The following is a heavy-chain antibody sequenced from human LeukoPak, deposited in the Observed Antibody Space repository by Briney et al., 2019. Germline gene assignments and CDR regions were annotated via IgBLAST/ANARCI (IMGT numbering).Heavy chain of an antibody. D-gene: IGHD2-15*01. J-gene: IGHJ5*02. Sequence: GASVKVSCKASGYTFTSYDINWVRQATGQGLEWMGWMNPNSGNTNYAQKLQGRVTMTTDTSTSTAYMELRSLRSDDTAVYYCARDYLAIRYCSGGSCSTDRGWFDPWGQGTLVTVSS. CDR1: GYTFTSYD. CDR3: ARDYLAIRYCSGGSCSTDRGWFDP. V-gene: IGHV1-18*01. CDR2: MNPNSGNT.